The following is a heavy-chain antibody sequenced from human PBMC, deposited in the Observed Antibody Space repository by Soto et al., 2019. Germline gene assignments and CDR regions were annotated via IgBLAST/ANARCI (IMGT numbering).Heavy chain of an antibody. CDR2: TNPSGCST. CDR1: GDTFTSYY. D-gene: IGHD1-26*01. J-gene: IGHJ4*01. Sequence: ASVKVSCKAAGDTFTSYYVKWGRHAPGQGLEWMVLTNPSGCSTRYAQKFQGRVTMTRDTSTSTVYMDLSSLTTEDAAVYYCARDMPQSRQVLPTSKWAGGFWGQGTMVTVSS. V-gene: IGHV1-46*01. CDR3: ARDMPQSRQVLPTSKWAGGF.